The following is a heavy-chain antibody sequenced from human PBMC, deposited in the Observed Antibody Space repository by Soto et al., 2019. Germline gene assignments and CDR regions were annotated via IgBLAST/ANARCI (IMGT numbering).Heavy chain of an antibody. CDR1: GASISSYY. CDR3: ARRAVALDALREDNWFDP. D-gene: IGHD1-26*01. J-gene: IGHJ5*02. CDR2: IYYNGNS. Sequence: QVQLQESGPGLVKPSETLSLTCTVSGASISSYYWNWIRQSPGKGLEWIGHIYYNGNSKYNPYLESRLTLSVDTSKTQSSLELNSVTAADTAVYFCARRAVALDALREDNWFDPWGQGTLVTVSS. V-gene: IGHV4-59*01.